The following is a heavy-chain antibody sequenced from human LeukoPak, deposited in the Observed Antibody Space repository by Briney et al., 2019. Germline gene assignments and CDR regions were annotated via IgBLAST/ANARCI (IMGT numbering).Heavy chain of an antibody. V-gene: IGHV3-21*01. CDR1: GFTFSSYS. CDR2: ISSSSSYI. D-gene: IGHD3-10*01. Sequence: GGSLRLSCAASGFTFSSYSMNWVRQAPGKGLEWVSSISSSSSYIYYADSVEGRFTISRDNAKNSLYLQMNSLRAEDTAVYYCARSLLWFGELLYLFDYWGQGTLVTVSS. CDR3: ARSLLWFGELLYLFDY. J-gene: IGHJ4*02.